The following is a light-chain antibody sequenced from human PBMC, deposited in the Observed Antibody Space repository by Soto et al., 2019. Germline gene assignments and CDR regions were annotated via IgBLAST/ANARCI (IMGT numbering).Light chain of an antibody. J-gene: IGKJ1*01. CDR3: QQYNNWPRA. V-gene: IGKV3-15*01. CDR2: GAS. Sequence: EIVMTQSPGTLSVSPGERATLSCRASQSVSSNLAWYQQKPGQAPRLLIYGASTRATGIPARFSGSGSGTEFTLTISSLQSEGFAVYYCQQYNNWPRAFGQGTKVEIK. CDR1: QSVSSN.